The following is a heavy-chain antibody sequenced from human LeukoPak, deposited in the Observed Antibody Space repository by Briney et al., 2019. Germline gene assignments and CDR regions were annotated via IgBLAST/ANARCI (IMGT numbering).Heavy chain of an antibody. D-gene: IGHD3-3*01. V-gene: IGHV3-7*01. Sequence: GGSLRLSCAASGFTLSTYWMTWVRQAPGKGLEWVANIKQDGSEKYYVDSVKGRFTISRDNARNSLYLQMNSLRAEDTAMYYCVRDFRFLDDYWGQGTLVTVSS. CDR1: GFTLSTYW. J-gene: IGHJ4*02. CDR3: VRDFRFLDDY. CDR2: IKQDGSEK.